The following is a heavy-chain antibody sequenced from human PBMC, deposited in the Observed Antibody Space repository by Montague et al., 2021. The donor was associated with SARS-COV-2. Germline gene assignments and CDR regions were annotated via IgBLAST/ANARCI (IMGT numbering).Heavy chain of an antibody. Sequence: SETLSLTCGVSGASVPSTNWWSWVRQPTGKGLEWIGEIYHTGNTNYSPSLKSRVYISLDKSKNQLSLRLNSVTAADTAVYYCASPKEGSGYYRPFDYWGQGILVTVSS. J-gene: IGHJ4*02. CDR3: ASPKEGSGYYRPFDY. V-gene: IGHV4-4*02. D-gene: IGHD3-22*01. CDR2: IYHTGNT. CDR1: GASVPSTNW.